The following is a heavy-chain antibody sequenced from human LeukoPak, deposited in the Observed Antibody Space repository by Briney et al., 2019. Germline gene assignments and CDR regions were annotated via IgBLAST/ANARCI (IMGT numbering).Heavy chain of an antibody. CDR3: ARLYSYGPYYFDY. D-gene: IGHD5-18*01. J-gene: IGHJ4*02. V-gene: IGHV4-39*01. CDR1: GGSISSSSYY. Sequence: SETLSLTCTVSGGSISSSSYYWGWIRQPPGKGLRWIGSTYYSGSTYYNPSLKSRVTISVDTSKNQFSLKLSSVTAADTAVYYCARLYSYGPYYFDYWGQGTLVTVSS. CDR2: TYYSGST.